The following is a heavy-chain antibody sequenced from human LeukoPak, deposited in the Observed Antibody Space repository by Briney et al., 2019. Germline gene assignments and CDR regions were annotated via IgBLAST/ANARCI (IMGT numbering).Heavy chain of an antibody. CDR3: TRFNANYDY. V-gene: IGHV3-49*04. D-gene: IGHD4/OR15-4a*01. Sequence: GRSLRLSCTTSGFTFGDYVMSWVRQAPGKGLESVGFIRQTAYGGTTEFAASVQGRFTISRDDSKGIAYLEMNSLRTEDTAVYYCTRFNANYDYWGQGTLVTVSS. J-gene: IGHJ4*02. CDR2: IRQTAYGGTT. CDR1: GFTFGDYV.